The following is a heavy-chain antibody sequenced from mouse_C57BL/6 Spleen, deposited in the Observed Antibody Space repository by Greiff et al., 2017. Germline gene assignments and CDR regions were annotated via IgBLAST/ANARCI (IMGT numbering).Heavy chain of an antibody. CDR2: IDPSDSET. Sequence: VQLQQPGAELVRPGSSVKLSCKASGYTFTSYWMHWVKQRPIQGLEWIGNIDPSDSETPYNQKFKDKATLTVDKSSSTAYMQLSSLTSEDSAVYYCTDYSNSAWFAYWGQGTLVTVSA. CDR3: TDYSNSAWFAY. CDR1: GYTFTSYW. J-gene: IGHJ3*01. D-gene: IGHD2-5*01. V-gene: IGHV1-52*01.